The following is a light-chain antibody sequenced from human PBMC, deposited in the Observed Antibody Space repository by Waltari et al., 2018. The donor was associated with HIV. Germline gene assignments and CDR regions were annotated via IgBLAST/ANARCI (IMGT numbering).Light chain of an antibody. CDR1: SSDVGSYNL. V-gene: IGLV2-23*01. J-gene: IGLJ3*02. Sequence: SALTQPASVSGSPGQAITVSCTGSSSDVGSYNLVSWYQKHPGKAPKLRIYEDDKRRSGVSNRVSGSKSGNTASLTISGLQAEDEADYYGCSYAGSTTWLFGGGTKLTVL. CDR2: EDD. CDR3: CSYAGSTTWL.